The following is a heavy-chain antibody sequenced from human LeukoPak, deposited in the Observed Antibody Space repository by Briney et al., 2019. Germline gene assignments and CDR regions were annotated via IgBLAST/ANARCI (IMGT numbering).Heavy chain of an antibody. D-gene: IGHD4-23*01. CDR2: ISGSGGST. J-gene: IGHJ4*02. CDR3: ATRYGGKTRLTTHFDY. V-gene: IGHV3-23*01. CDR1: GFTFSSYA. Sequence: PGGSLRLSCAASGFTFSSYAMSWVRQAPGKGLEWVSAISGSGGSTYYADSVKGRFTISRDNSKNTLYLQMNSLRSEDTAVYYCATRYGGKTRLTTHFDYWGQGTLVTVSS.